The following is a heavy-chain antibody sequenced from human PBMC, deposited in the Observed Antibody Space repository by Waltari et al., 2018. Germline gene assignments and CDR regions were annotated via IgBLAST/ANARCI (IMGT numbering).Heavy chain of an antibody. Sequence: QVQLVQSGAEVKKPGSSVKVSCKASGGTFSSYAISWVRQAPGQGLEWMGRIIPIFVTANYARKCQGRVTITADKSTSTAYMELSSLRSEDTAVYYWARANSIRGYYFDYWGQGTLVTVSS. D-gene: IGHD3-3*02. CDR1: GGTFSSYA. CDR2: IIPIFVTA. J-gene: IGHJ4*02. V-gene: IGHV1-69*08. CDR3: ARANSIRGYYFDY.